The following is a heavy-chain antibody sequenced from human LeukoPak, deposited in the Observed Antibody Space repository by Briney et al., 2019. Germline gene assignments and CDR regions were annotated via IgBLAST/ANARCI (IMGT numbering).Heavy chain of an antibody. CDR2: ISYDGSNK. CDR3: AKGGSSGLNNWFAP. D-gene: IGHD6-19*01. J-gene: IGHJ5*02. CDR1: GFTFSSYG. Sequence: GGSLRLSCAASGFTFSSYGMHWVRQAPGKGLEGVAVISYDGSNKYYADSVKGRFTISRDNSKNTLYLQMNSLRAEDTAVYYCAKGGSSGLNNWFAPWGQGTLVTVSS. V-gene: IGHV3-30*18.